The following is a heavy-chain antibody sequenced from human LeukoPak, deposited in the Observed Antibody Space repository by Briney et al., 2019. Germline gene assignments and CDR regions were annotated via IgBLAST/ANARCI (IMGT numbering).Heavy chain of an antibody. CDR1: GYTFTSYG. J-gene: IGHJ6*02. Sequence: ASVRVSCTASGYTFTSYGISWVRQAPGPGLEWMGWISAYNGNTNYAQKLQGRVTMTTDTSTSTAYMELRSLRSDDAAVYCCARGGGGVIAAALHYGMDVWGQGTTVTVSS. CDR2: ISAYNGNT. D-gene: IGHD6-13*01. V-gene: IGHV1-18*01. CDR3: ARGGGGVIAAALHYGMDV.